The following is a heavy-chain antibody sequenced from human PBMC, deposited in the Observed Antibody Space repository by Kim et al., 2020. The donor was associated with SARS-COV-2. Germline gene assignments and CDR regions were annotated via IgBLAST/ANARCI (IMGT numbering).Heavy chain of an antibody. D-gene: IGHD6-13*01. CDR3: AGQLVD. CDR2: PIFGTA. Sequence: PIFGTANYAQKFQGRVTITADESTSTAYMELSSLRSEDTAVYYCAGQLVDWGQGTLVTVSS. J-gene: IGHJ4*02. V-gene: IGHV1-69*01.